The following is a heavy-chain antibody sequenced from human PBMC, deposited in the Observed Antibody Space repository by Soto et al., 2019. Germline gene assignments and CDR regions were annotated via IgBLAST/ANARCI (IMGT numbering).Heavy chain of an antibody. CDR2: IHPGFSDT. CDR1: GYSFTTYW. CDR3: ARHTDGYNPLDY. Sequence: GASLKISCQGSGYSFTTYWIGWVRQMPGKGLEWMGIIHPGFSDTRYSPSFQGQVTISADTSINTAHLQWSSLKASDTAIYYCARHTDGYNPLDYWGQGTLVTVSS. D-gene: IGHD5-12*01. J-gene: IGHJ4*02. V-gene: IGHV5-51*01.